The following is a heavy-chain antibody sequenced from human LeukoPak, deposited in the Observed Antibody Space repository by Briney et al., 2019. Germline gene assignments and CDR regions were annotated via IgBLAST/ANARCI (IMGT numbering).Heavy chain of an antibody. CDR2: ISSSSSYI. CDR1: GFTFSSYS. D-gene: IGHD4-11*01. Sequence: GESLKISCAASGFTFSSYSMNWVRQAPGKGLEWVSPISSSSSYIYYADSVKGLFTISRDNAKNSLCLQMNSLRAEDTAVYYCARASPEYSNYGEDNWFDPWGQGTLVTVSS. V-gene: IGHV3-21*01. CDR3: ARASPEYSNYGEDNWFDP. J-gene: IGHJ5*02.